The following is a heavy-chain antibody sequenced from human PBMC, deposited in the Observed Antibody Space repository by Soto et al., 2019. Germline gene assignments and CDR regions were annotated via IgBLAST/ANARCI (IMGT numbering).Heavy chain of an antibody. D-gene: IGHD6-6*01. J-gene: IGHJ6*02. CDR1: GGTFSSYA. CDR2: IIPIFGTA. CDR3: ARGPLYSSSLYYYYYYGMDV. Sequence: SVKVCCKASGGTFSSYAISWVRQAPGQGLEWMGGIIPIFGTANYAQKFQGRVTITADESTSTAYMELSSLRSEDTAVYYCARGPLYSSSLYYYYYYGMDVWGQGTTVTVSS. V-gene: IGHV1-69*13.